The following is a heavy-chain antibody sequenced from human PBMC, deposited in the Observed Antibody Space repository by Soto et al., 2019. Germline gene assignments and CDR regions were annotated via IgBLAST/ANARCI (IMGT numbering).Heavy chain of an antibody. J-gene: IGHJ6*02. CDR3: ASIVVVVDEPYYYYGMDV. CDR2: IIPIFGTA. CDR1: GGTFSSYA. D-gene: IGHD2-15*01. V-gene: IGHV1-69*13. Sequence: SVKVSCKASGGTFSSYAISWVRQAPGQGLEWMGGIIPIFGTANYAQKFQGRVTITADESTSTAYMELSSLRSEDTAVYYCASIVVVVDEPYYYYGMDVWGQGTTVTVSS.